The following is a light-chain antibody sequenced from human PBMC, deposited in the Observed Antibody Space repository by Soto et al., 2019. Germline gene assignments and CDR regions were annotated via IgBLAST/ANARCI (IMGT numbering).Light chain of an antibody. Sequence: QSVLTQPASVSGSPGQSITISCSGTSRDIGAYNLVSWYRQPPGKAPKLLIYEVRNRPSGISYRFSGSKSGTTASLTISSLLPEDEADYYCSTYTSRSTLVFGGGTKLTVL. CDR1: SRDIGAYNL. J-gene: IGLJ2*01. CDR3: STYTSRSTLV. CDR2: EVR. V-gene: IGLV2-14*01.